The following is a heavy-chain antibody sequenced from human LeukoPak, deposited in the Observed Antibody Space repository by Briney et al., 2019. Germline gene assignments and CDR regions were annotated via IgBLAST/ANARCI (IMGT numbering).Heavy chain of an antibody. Sequence: SETLSLTCTVSGGSISSSSHYWGWIRQPPGKGLEWIGSMYYRGSTYHNPSLKSRVTISVDTSKNQFSLKLSSVTAADTAVYYCARDLYYGSGPNNDAFDIWGQGTMVTVSS. CDR1: GGSISSSSHY. CDR3: ARDLYYGSGPNNDAFDI. J-gene: IGHJ3*02. CDR2: MYYRGST. D-gene: IGHD3-10*01. V-gene: IGHV4-39*07.